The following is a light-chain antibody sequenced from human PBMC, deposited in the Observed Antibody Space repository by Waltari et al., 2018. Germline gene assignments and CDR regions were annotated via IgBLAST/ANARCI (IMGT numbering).Light chain of an antibody. Sequence: EIVMTQSPATLSVSPGEEATLSCRASQSVDSNLAWYQQKPGQAPTLIIFGASGRATGVPARFSGSVSGTEYTLTIGSLQSEDSAVYYCQQYSSWPLWTFGQGTKVEIK. CDR1: QSVDSN. CDR2: GAS. CDR3: QQYSSWPLWT. V-gene: IGKV3-15*01. J-gene: IGKJ1*01.